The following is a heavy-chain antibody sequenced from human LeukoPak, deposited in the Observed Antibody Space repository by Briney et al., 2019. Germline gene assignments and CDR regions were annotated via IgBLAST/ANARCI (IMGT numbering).Heavy chain of an antibody. CDR3: ARSMVRGVILVY. CDR2: IYYSGST. D-gene: IGHD3-10*01. J-gene: IGHJ4*02. CDR1: GGSISSGGYY. Sequence: SQTLSLTCTVSGGSISSGGYYGSWIRQHPGKGLEWIGYIYYSGSTYYNPSLKSRVTISVDTSKNQFSLKLSSVTAADTAVYYCARSMVRGVILVYWGQGTLVTVSS. V-gene: IGHV4-31*03.